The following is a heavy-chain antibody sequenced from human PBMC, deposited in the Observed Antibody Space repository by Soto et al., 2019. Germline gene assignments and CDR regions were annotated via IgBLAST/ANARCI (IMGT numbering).Heavy chain of an antibody. V-gene: IGHV1-69*01. J-gene: IGHJ6*02. CDR3: ARSAGIAARPLYYYYGMDV. CDR2: IIPIFGTA. Sequence: QVQLVQSGAEVKKPGSSVKVSCKASGGTFSSYAISWVRQAPGQGLEWMGGIIPIFGTADYAQKFQGRVTTTADESTSTAYMELSSLRSEDTAVYYCARSAGIAARPLYYYYGMDVWGQGTTVTVSS. D-gene: IGHD6-6*01. CDR1: GGTFSSYA.